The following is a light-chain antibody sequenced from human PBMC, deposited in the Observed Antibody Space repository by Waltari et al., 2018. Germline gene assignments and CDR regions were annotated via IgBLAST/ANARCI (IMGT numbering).Light chain of an antibody. Sequence: DIQMTQSPSSLSASVGDRVAIACRASQTMTNNLNWYQQKPGKAPKLLIYAASSLQSGVPSRFSGSGSGTHFTLTISSLQPEDFATYYCQQSYTTPWTFGQGTTVEI. V-gene: IGKV1-39*01. J-gene: IGKJ1*01. CDR3: QQSYTTPWT. CDR2: AAS. CDR1: QTMTNN.